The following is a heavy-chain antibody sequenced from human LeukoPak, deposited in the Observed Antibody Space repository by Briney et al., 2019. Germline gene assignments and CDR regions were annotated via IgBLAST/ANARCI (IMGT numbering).Heavy chain of an antibody. J-gene: IGHJ4*02. Sequence: SVRVSCKASGGTFSSYAISWVRQAPGQGLEWMGGIIPIFGTANYAQKFQGRVTITADESTSTAYMELSSLRSEDTAVYYCASQWTVTTSRFDYWGQGTLVTVSS. CDR1: GGTFSSYA. CDR2: IIPIFGTA. V-gene: IGHV1-69*13. CDR3: ASQWTVTTSRFDY. D-gene: IGHD4-17*01.